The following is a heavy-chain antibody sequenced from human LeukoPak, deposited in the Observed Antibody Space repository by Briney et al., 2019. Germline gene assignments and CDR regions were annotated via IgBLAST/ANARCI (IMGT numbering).Heavy chain of an antibody. CDR2: IYYSGST. D-gene: IGHD6-13*01. Sequence: PSETLSLTCTVSGGSISSYYWSWIRQPPAKGPEWIGNIYYSGSTNYNPSLKSRVTISVDTSKNQFSLKLSSVTAADTAVYYCARGPNSSWRTNWFDPWGQGTLVTVSS. J-gene: IGHJ5*02. CDR3: ARGPNSSWRTNWFDP. CDR1: GGSISSYY. V-gene: IGHV4-59*12.